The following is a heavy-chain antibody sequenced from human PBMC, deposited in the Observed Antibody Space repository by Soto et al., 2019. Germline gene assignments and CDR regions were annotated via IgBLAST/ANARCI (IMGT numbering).Heavy chain of an antibody. CDR2: IIPIFGTA. CDR3: ARDISGTKVTSAGLSDI. D-gene: IGHD4-17*01. J-gene: IGHJ3*02. V-gene: IGHV1-69*13. CDR1: GGTFSSYG. Sequence: SVKVSWKASGGTFSSYGISWVRQAPGQGLEWVGGIIPIFGTANYAQKFQGRVTITADESTSAAYLELSSLRSEDTAVYYCARDISGTKVTSAGLSDIWGHGTMVSVS.